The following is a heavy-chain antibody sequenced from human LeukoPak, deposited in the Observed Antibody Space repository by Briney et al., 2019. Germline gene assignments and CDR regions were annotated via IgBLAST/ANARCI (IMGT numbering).Heavy chain of an antibody. Sequence: SVKVSCKASGGAFSSYAISWVRQAPGQGLEWMGRIIPIFGIANYAQKFQGRVTITADKSTSTAYMELSSLRSEDTAVYYCARRNTAMAGDWYFDLWGRGTLVTVSS. CDR3: ARRNTAMAGDWYFDL. J-gene: IGHJ2*01. CDR2: IIPIFGIA. CDR1: GGAFSSYA. D-gene: IGHD5-18*01. V-gene: IGHV1-69*04.